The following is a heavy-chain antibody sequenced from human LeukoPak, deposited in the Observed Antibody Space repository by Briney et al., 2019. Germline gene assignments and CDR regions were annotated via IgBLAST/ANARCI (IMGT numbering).Heavy chain of an antibody. Sequence: PGGSLRLSCAASGFTFSSYSMNWVRQAPGKGLEWVSSISSSSSYIYYADSVKGRFTISRDNAKNSLYLQMNSLRAEDTAVYYCARDPCSSTSCYLPPSYGMDVWGQGTTVTVSS. CDR1: GFTFSSYS. V-gene: IGHV3-21*01. CDR3: ARDPCSSTSCYLPPSYGMDV. D-gene: IGHD2-2*01. J-gene: IGHJ6*02. CDR2: ISSSSSYI.